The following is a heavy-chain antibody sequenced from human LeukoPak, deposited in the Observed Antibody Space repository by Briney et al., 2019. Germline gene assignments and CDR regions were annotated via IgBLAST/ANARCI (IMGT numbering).Heavy chain of an antibody. CDR1: GFMFSRLG. Sequence: GGSLRLSCTASGFMFSRLGMQWVRQAPGEGLEWVAMIWHDGSAEEYADSVKGRFTISRDNSQNTLYLQMNSLRDDDTAVYYCAKEGDQFRGYLDAWGKGTTVTVSS. CDR2: IWHDGSAE. CDR3: AKEGDQFRGYLDA. V-gene: IGHV3-33*06. D-gene: IGHD3-16*01. J-gene: IGHJ6*03.